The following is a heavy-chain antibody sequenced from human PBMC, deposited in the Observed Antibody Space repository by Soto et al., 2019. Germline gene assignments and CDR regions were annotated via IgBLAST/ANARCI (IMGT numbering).Heavy chain of an antibody. J-gene: IGHJ3*01. Sequence: VQLVESGGGLVQPGGSLRLSCAASGFTVSSNYMNWVRQAPGKGLEWLSVLYSGAGTYYADYVKDRFTISRDNSKNTLYLQLNSLRAEDTAIYYCARECGGDCSNAFDLWGQGTMVTVSP. V-gene: IGHV3-66*01. CDR1: GFTVSSNY. D-gene: IGHD2-21*01. CDR3: ARECGGDCSNAFDL. CDR2: LYSGAGT.